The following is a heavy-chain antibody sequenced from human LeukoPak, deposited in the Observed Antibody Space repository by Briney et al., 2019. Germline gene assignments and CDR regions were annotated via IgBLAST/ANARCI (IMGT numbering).Heavy chain of an antibody. V-gene: IGHV1-69*05. CDR3: ARVSIEYSSSSAAFDI. CDR2: IIPIFGTA. CDR1: GGTFSSYA. D-gene: IGHD6-6*01. Sequence: ASVEVSCKASGGTFSSYAISWVRQAPGQGLEWMGRIIPIFGTANYAQKFQGRVTITTDESTSTAYMELSSLRSEDTAVYYCARVSIEYSSSSAAFDIWGQGTMVTVSS. J-gene: IGHJ3*02.